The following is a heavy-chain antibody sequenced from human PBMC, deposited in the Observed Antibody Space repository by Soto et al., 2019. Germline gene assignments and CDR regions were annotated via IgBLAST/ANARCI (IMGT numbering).Heavy chain of an antibody. V-gene: IGHV4-39*01. J-gene: IGHJ4*02. D-gene: IGHD4-17*01. CDR1: GGSISSSSYY. CDR3: ARRIDYGDYCFDY. Sequence: QLQLQESGPGLVKPSETLSLTCTVSGGSISSSSYYRGWIRQPPGKGLEWIGSIYYSGSTYYNPSLKSRVTISVDTSKNQFSLKLSSVTAADTAVYYCARRIDYGDYCFDYWGLGTLVTVSS. CDR2: IYYSGST.